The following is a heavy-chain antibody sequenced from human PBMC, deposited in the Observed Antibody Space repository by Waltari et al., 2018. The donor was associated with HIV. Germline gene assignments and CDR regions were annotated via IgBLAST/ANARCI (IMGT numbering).Heavy chain of an antibody. CDR3: ARDRYDSSGYLATYNNYYGVDV. V-gene: IGHV4-38-2*02. Sequence: QVQLQESGPGLVKPSETLSLTCTVSGYSISSGYYWGWIRPPPGKGLEWIGSIYHSGSAYYKSSLKSRVTISVDTSKNQFSLKLSSATAADTAVYYCARDRYDSSGYLATYNNYYGVDVWGQGTTVTVSS. CDR2: IYHSGSA. J-gene: IGHJ6*02. D-gene: IGHD3-22*01. CDR1: GYSISSGYY.